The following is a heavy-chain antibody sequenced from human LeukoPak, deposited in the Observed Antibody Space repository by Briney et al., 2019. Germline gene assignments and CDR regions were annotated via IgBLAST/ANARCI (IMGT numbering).Heavy chain of an antibody. CDR3: ANDLSGYDESDY. J-gene: IGHJ4*02. CDR2: ISGSGGST. V-gene: IGHV3-23*01. Sequence: GGSLRLSCAASGFTFSSYGMSWVRQAPGKGLEWVSAISGSGGSTYYADSVKGRFTVSRDNSKNTLYLQMNSLRAEDTAVYYCANDLSGYDESDYWGQGTLVTVSS. D-gene: IGHD3-22*01. CDR1: GFTFSSYG.